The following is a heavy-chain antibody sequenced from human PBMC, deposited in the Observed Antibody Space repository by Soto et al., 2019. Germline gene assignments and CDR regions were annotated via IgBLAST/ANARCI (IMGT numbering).Heavy chain of an antibody. Sequence: QVQLVESGGGVVQPGRSLRLSCAASGFTFSSYGMHWVRQAPGKGLEWVAVIWYDGSNKYYADSVKGRFTICRDNSKNTLYLQMNSLRAEDTAVYYCARDLGYYYGSGSGGIDYWGQGTLVTVSS. J-gene: IGHJ4*02. D-gene: IGHD3-10*01. V-gene: IGHV3-33*01. CDR2: IWYDGSNK. CDR1: GFTFSSYG. CDR3: ARDLGYYYGSGSGGIDY.